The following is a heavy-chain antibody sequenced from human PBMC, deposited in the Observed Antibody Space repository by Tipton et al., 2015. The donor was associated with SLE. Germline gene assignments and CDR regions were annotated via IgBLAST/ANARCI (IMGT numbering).Heavy chain of an antibody. D-gene: IGHD2-21*02. V-gene: IGHV4-39*01. J-gene: IGHJ5*02. CDR3: ARQSDRDSFDP. CDR2: ISVSGKT. CDR1: GGSMRSYTYS. Sequence: TLSLTCSVSGGSMRSYTYSGGWVRQTPGKGLEWLGTISVSGKTSYNPSLKSRISLSIDTSRDQFSLRLNSVTAADTAVYYCARQSDRDSFDPWGQGTLVTVSS.